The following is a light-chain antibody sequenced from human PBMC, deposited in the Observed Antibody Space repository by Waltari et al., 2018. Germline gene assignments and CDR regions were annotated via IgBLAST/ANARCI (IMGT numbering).Light chain of an antibody. CDR1: KRVLNSSNNKNY. Sequence: DIVMTQSPDSLAVSLGERATINCKSSKRVLNSSNNKNYLAWYQQKPGQPPKLLIYWASTRESGVPDRFSGSGSGTDFTLTISSLQAEDVAVYYCQHYYSSPLTFGGGTKVEIK. CDR2: WAS. CDR3: QHYYSSPLT. J-gene: IGKJ4*01. V-gene: IGKV4-1*01.